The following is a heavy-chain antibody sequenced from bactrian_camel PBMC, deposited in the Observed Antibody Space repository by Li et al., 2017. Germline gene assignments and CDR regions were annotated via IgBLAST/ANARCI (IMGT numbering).Heavy chain of an antibody. Sequence: HVQLVESGGGSVQAGGSLRLSCAAGRYTYKRNCMGWFRQVPGKEREGIASIDIDHTTSYAASVEGRFTISKDDAKNTLYLQMTGLKPEDTAMYSCAAESLCRLVVAGPAPILYRYKHWGQGTQVTVS. D-gene: IGHD6*01. CDR3: AAESLCRLVVAGPAPILYRYKH. CDR1: RYTYKRNC. CDR2: IDIDHTT. J-gene: IGHJ4*01. V-gene: IGHV3S57*01.